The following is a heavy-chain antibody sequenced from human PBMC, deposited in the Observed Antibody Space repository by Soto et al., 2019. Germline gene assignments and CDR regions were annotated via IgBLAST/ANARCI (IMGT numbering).Heavy chain of an antibody. J-gene: IGHJ4*02. V-gene: IGHV1-3*01. CDR3: ARGGIAAAAKGCFDY. Sequence: GASVKVSFKASGYTFTSYAMHWVRQAHGQRLEWMGWINAGNGNTKYSQKFQGRVTITRDTSASTAYMELSSLRSEDTAVYYCARGGIAAAAKGCFDYWGQGTLVTVSS. D-gene: IGHD6-13*01. CDR2: INAGNGNT. CDR1: GYTFTSYA.